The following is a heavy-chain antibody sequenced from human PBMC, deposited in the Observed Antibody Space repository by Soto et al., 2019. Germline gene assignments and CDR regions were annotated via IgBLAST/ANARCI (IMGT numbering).Heavy chain of an antibody. CDR2: INPNSGGT. D-gene: IGHD6-13*01. V-gene: IGHV1-2*02. J-gene: IGHJ4*02. CDR1: GYTFTGYY. Sequence: ASVKVSCKASGYTFTGYYMHCVRQAPGQGLEWMGWINPNSGGTNYAQKFQGRVTISVDKSKNQFSLKLSSVTAADTAVYYCASLIADVFDYWGQGTLVTVSS. CDR3: ASLIADVFDY.